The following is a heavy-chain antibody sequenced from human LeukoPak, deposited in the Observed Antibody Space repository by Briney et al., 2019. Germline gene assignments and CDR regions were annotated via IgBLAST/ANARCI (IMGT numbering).Heavy chain of an antibody. CDR3: ARDRQGDYMDV. J-gene: IGHJ6*03. Sequence: GGSLRLSRAASGFNLKSYWMSWVHQAPGKGLEWVANIKQDGTEKNYVDSVKGRFIISRDNTKKSLCLQMNGLRAEDTAVYYCARDRQGDYMDVWGKGTTVAVSS. V-gene: IGHV3-7*01. CDR2: IKQDGTEK. CDR1: GFNLKSYW. D-gene: IGHD6-6*01.